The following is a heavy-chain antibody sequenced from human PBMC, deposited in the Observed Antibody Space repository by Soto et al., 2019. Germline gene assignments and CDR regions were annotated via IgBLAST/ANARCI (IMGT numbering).Heavy chain of an antibody. V-gene: IGHV4-59*08. J-gene: IGHJ4*02. D-gene: IGHD5-12*01. Sequence: SETLSLTCTVSGGSISSYYWSWIRQPPGKGLEWIGHIYYSGSTNYNPSLKSRVTISVDTSKNQFSLKLSSVTAADTAVYYCARHPYSGYQPFDYWGQGTLVTVSS. CDR1: GGSISSYY. CDR3: ARHPYSGYQPFDY. CDR2: IYYSGST.